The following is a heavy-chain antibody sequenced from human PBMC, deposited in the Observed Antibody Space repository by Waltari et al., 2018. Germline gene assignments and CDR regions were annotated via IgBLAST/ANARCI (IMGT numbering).Heavy chain of an antibody. Sequence: QVQLQESGPGLVKPSETLSLTCTVSGYSISSGYYWGWIRQPPGKGLEWIGSIYNSGSTYYNPSLKSRVTISVDTSKNRFSLKLSSMTAADTAVYYCAKYSGYDFDYWGQGTLVTVSS. D-gene: IGHD5-12*01. V-gene: IGHV4-38-2*02. J-gene: IGHJ4*02. CDR2: IYNSGST. CDR1: GYSISSGYY. CDR3: AKYSGYDFDY.